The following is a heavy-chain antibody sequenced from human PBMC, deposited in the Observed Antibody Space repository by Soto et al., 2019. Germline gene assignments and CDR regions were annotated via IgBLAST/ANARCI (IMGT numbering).Heavy chain of an antibody. J-gene: IGHJ4*02. CDR3: ARTYCSSTSCHPFDY. CDR2: IYPGDSDT. CDR1: GYSFTSYW. Sequence: GESLKISCKGSGYSFTSYWIGWVRQMPGKGLEWMGIIYPGDSDTRYSPSFQGQVTISADKSISTAYLQWSSLKASDTAMYYCARTYCSSTSCHPFDYWGQGTLVTVSS. D-gene: IGHD2-2*01. V-gene: IGHV5-51*01.